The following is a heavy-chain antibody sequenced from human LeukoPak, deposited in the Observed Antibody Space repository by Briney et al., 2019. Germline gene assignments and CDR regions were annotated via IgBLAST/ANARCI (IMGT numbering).Heavy chain of an antibody. V-gene: IGHV3-23*01. D-gene: IGHD1-26*01. CDR1: GFTFSSYA. J-gene: IGHJ4*02. CDR2: ISGSGGST. CDR3: AKDKTVGGSSLYFDY. Sequence: TGGSLRLSCAGSGFTFSSYAMSWVRQAPGKGLEWASTISGSGGSTYYADSVKGRFTISRDNSKNTLYLQLNSLRAEDTAIYYCAKDKTVGGSSLYFDYWGQGTLVTVSS.